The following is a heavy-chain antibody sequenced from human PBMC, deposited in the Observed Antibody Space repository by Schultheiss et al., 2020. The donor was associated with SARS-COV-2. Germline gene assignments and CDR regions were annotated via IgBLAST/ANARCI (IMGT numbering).Heavy chain of an antibody. CDR1: GGSISSGGYY. CDR2: IYTSGST. V-gene: IGHV4-61*08. Sequence: SETLSLTCTVSGGSISSGGYYWSWIRQHPGKGLEWIGRIYTSGSTNYNPSLKSRVTISVDTSKNQFSLKLSSVTAADTAVYFCVRDNFGFDYFGRGTQVTVSS. D-gene: IGHD3-3*01. J-gene: IGHJ4*02. CDR3: VRDNFGFDY.